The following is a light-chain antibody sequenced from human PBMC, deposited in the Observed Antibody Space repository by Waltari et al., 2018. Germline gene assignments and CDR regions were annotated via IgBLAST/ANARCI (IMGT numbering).Light chain of an antibody. V-gene: IGLV3-25*03. CDR2: KDS. Sequence: YELTQPPSVSVSPGQTARHSCSGDRLSNQYVFWYQQKPGQAPVVVIYKDSERPSGIPERFSGSSSGTTVSLTISGVQAEDEADYYCQSADSSGTYVVFGGGTKLTVL. CDR3: QSADSSGTYVV. J-gene: IGLJ3*02. CDR1: RLSNQY.